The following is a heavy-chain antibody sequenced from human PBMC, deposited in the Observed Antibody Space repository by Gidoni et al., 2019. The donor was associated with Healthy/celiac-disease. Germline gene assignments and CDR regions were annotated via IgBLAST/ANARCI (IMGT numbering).Heavy chain of an antibody. CDR1: GFSLSTSEVG. J-gene: IGHJ4*02. D-gene: IGHD3-9*01. CDR2: IYGNDDK. V-gene: IGHV2-5*01. CDR3: AHAPPAHYDILTGYYIAYYFDY. Sequence: QITLKESGPTLVKPTQTLTLTCTFSGFSLSTSEVGVGWIRQPPGKALEWLALIYGNDDKRYSPSLKSRLTITKDTSKNQVVLTMTNMDPVDTATYYCAHAPPAHYDILTGYYIAYYFDYWGQGTLVTVSS.